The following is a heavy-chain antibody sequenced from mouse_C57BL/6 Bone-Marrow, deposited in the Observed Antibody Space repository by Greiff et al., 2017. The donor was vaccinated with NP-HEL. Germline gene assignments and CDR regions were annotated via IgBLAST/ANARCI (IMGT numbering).Heavy chain of an antibody. J-gene: IGHJ4*01. D-gene: IGHD1-1*01. Sequence: EVMLVESGGGLVKPGGSLKLSCAASGFTFSDYGMHWVRQAPEKGLEWVAYISSGSSTIYYADTVKGRFTISRDNAKHTLFLQMTSLRSEDTAMYYCARNYYYYYGSSYVYYYAMDYWGQGTSVTVSS. V-gene: IGHV5-17*01. CDR3: ARNYYYYYGSSYVYYYAMDY. CDR2: ISSGSSTI. CDR1: GFTFSDYG.